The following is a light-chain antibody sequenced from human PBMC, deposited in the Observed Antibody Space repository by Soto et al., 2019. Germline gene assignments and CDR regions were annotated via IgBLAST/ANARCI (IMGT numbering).Light chain of an antibody. CDR1: QSVGSNY. Sequence: EIVLTQSPGTLSLSPGERATLSCRASQSVGSNYLAWYQQKPGQAPRLLIYGASSRATDIPDRFSGSGSGTDFTLTISRLEPEDFAVFYCQQYGSSPWTFGQGTKVEIK. V-gene: IGKV3-20*01. J-gene: IGKJ1*01. CDR2: GAS. CDR3: QQYGSSPWT.